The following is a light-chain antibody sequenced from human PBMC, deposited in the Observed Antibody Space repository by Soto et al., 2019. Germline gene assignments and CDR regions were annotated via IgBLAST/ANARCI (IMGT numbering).Light chain of an antibody. CDR1: SSDVGNFNL. J-gene: IGLJ1*01. V-gene: IGLV2-14*02. Sequence: QSALTQPASVSGSPGQSITISCTGTSSDVGNFNLVSWYQHHPGKAPKLMIYEVTKRPSGVSNRFSGSKSGNTASLTISGLQADDEADYYCSSYTSGSTLYVFGTGTKLTVL. CDR2: EVT. CDR3: SSYTSGSTLYV.